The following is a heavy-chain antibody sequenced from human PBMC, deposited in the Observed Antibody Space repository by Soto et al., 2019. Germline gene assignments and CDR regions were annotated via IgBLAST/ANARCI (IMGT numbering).Heavy chain of an antibody. Sequence: PGGSLRLSCATSGFTFSDHYMDWVRQAPGKGLEWVGRTRNKGNSYTTEYAASVKGRFAISRDDSQNSLYLQMNSLKTEDTAVYYCARAGYTSGWRTFEYWGQGTLVTVSS. D-gene: IGHD6-19*01. V-gene: IGHV3-72*01. J-gene: IGHJ4*02. CDR1: GFTFSDHY. CDR2: TRNKGNSYTT. CDR3: ARAGYTSGWRTFEY.